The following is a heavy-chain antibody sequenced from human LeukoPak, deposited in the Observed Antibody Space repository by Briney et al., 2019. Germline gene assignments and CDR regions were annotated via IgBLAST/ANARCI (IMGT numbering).Heavy chain of an antibody. CDR3: ARDPGTWLNNAFDI. J-gene: IGHJ3*02. V-gene: IGHV4-39*02. CDR1: GVSISSSNSY. D-gene: IGHD5-12*01. Sequence: PSETLSLTCTVSGVSISSSNSYWGWIRQPPGKGLEWIGSIYYSGNTYYNASLKSQVSISIDTSKNQFSLRLTSVTAADTAVYYCARDPGTWLNNAFDIWGQGTMVTVSS. CDR2: IYYSGNT.